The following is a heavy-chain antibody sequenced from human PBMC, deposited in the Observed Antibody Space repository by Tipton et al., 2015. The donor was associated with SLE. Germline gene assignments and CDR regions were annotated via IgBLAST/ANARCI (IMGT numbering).Heavy chain of an antibody. Sequence: SLRLSCAASGFIFSNYWIYWVRQAPGKGLVWVSHINTDGSMTDYADSVKGRFSISRDNAKNTVYLQMNSLRGEDTATYYCVKMWPQLFWGQGTLVTVSS. CDR3: VKMWPQLF. CDR2: INTDGSMT. J-gene: IGHJ4*02. CDR1: GFIFSNYW. D-gene: IGHD1-1*01. V-gene: IGHV3-74*01.